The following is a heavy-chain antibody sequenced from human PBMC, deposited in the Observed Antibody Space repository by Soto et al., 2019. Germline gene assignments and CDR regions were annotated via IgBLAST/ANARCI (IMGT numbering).Heavy chain of an antibody. J-gene: IGHJ5*02. D-gene: IGHD3-10*01. CDR3: VRESYLWFDL. V-gene: IGHV4-38-2*02. CDR1: GYSLNSGYF. CDR2: IHHGGGS. Sequence: SETLSLTCAVSGYSLNSGYFWGWIRQPPGRGLEWIGNIHHGGGSYNNPSLKSRVSFSLDTSKNQFSLILRSVTAADMAVYYCVRESYLWFDLWGQGTPVTVSS.